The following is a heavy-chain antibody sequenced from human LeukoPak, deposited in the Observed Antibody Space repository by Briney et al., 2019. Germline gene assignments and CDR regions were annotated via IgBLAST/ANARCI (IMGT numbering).Heavy chain of an antibody. D-gene: IGHD6-13*01. J-gene: IGHJ3*02. CDR3: ARGALGSSSWYKAFDI. CDR2: INPNSGGT. Sequence: GASVKVSCKASGYTFTGYYMHWVRQAPGQGLEWMGWINPNSGGTNYAQKFQGRVTMTRDTSISTAYMELSRLRSDDTAVYYCARGALGSSSWYKAFDIWGQGTMVTVSS. V-gene: IGHV1-2*02. CDR1: GYTFTGYY.